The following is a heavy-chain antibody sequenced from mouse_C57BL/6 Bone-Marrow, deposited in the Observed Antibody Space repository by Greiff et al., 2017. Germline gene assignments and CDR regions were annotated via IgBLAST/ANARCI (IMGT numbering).Heavy chain of an antibody. J-gene: IGHJ4*01. Sequence: EVQGVESGGDLVKPGGSLKLSCAASGFTFSSYGMSWVRQTPDKRLEWVATISSGGSYTYYPDSVKGRFTISRDNAKHTLYLQMSSLKSEDTAMYYCARQGDYDGHAMDYWGQGTSVTVSS. D-gene: IGHD2-4*01. CDR3: ARQGDYDGHAMDY. CDR1: GFTFSSYG. V-gene: IGHV5-6*01. CDR2: ISSGGSYT.